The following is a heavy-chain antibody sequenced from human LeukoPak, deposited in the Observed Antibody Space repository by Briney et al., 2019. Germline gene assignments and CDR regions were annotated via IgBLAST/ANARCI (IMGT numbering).Heavy chain of an antibody. CDR3: AKDRDLLFAHCWFDL. CDR2: ISISGGSA. CDR1: GFTFSTYA. J-gene: IGHJ5*02. V-gene: IGHV3-23*01. Sequence: GGSLRLSCAASGFTFSTYAMSWVRQAPGKGLEWVSGISISGGSAYYADSVKGRFTISRDNSKNTLYLQMDHLRAEDTAVYYCAKDRDLLFAHCWFDLWGQGTLVTVSS. D-gene: IGHD3-10*01.